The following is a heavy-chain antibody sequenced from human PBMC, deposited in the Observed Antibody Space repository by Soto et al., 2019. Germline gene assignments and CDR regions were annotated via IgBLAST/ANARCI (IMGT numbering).Heavy chain of an antibody. D-gene: IGHD4-17*01. J-gene: IGHJ5*02. CDR2: IMPIFDTA. CDR3: ARGNGQSDYHCNLFDP. Sequence: QVQLVQSGAEVKKPGSSVKVSCKASGGAFSSDAISWVRQAPGQGLEWMGGIMPIFDTANYTQKFQDRVTITADEFTSTAYMELSSLRFEDTAVYYCARGNGQSDYHCNLFDPWGQGTLVTVSS. V-gene: IGHV1-69*12. CDR1: GGAFSSDA.